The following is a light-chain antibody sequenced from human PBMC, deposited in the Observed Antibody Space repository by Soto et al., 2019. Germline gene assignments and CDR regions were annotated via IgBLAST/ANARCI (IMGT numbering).Light chain of an antibody. J-gene: IGKJ5*01. Sequence: EIVLTQSPGTLSLSPGERATLSCRASQSVSSNYLAWYQQKPGQAPRLLIFGASSRATGIPDRFSGSGSGTDFTLTISRLEPEDFAVYYCQQYDRSLPIIFGQGTRLEIK. V-gene: IGKV3-20*01. CDR3: QQYDRSLPII. CDR1: QSVSSNY. CDR2: GAS.